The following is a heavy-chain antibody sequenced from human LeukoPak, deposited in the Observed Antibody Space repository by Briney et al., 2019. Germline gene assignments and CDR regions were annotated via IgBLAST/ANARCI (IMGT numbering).Heavy chain of an antibody. CDR3: AREGRDSSGYYNFDY. CDR1: EFTFSSYE. Sequence: GGSLRLSCAASEFTFSSYEMNWIRQAPGKGLEWVSYISSSGSTIYYADSVKGRFTISRDNAKNSLYLQMNNLRVEDTAVYYCAREGRDSSGYYNFDYWGQGTLVTVSS. CDR2: ISSSGSTI. D-gene: IGHD3-22*01. V-gene: IGHV3-48*03. J-gene: IGHJ4*02.